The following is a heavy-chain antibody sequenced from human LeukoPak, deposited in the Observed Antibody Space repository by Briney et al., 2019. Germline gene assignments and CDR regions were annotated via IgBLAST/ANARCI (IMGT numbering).Heavy chain of an antibody. CDR3: ARGMYYYDSSGYYGPAYYFDY. CDR1: GGSISSYY. Sequence: KPSEILSLTCTVSGGSISSYYWSWIRQPPGKGLEWIGYIYYSGSTNYNPSLKSRVTISVDTSKNQFSLKLSSVTAADTAVYYCARGMYYYDSSGYYGPAYYFDYWGQGTLVTVSS. J-gene: IGHJ4*02. V-gene: IGHV4-59*01. CDR2: IYYSGST. D-gene: IGHD3-22*01.